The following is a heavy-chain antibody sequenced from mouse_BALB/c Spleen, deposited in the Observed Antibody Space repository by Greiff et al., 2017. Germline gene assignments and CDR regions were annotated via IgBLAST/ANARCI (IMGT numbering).Heavy chain of an antibody. CDR3: AREKDFNSYWYFDV. Sequence: EVQVQPSGPSLVEPSQTLSLPCSVTGGSLTSGYWNWIRKFPGNKLEYMGYISYSGSTYYNPSLKSRISITRDTSKNQYYLQLNSVTTEDTATYYCAREKDFNSYWYFDVWGAGTTVTVSS. CDR1: GGSLTSGY. J-gene: IGHJ1*01. CDR2: ISYSGST. V-gene: IGHV3-8*02.